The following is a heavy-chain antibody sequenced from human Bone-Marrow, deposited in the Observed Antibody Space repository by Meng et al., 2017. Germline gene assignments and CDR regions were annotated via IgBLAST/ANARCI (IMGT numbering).Heavy chain of an antibody. CDR2: ISSSGSTI. Sequence: GGSFVKSGVVMRLSCAASGLTFRDYYMSSIPQAPGKGLKWVSSISSSGSTIYYADSVKGRFTISRDNAKNSLYLQMNSLRAEDTAVYYCARQLGATDYWGQGTLVTVSS. CDR1: GLTFRDYY. D-gene: IGHD1-26*01. J-gene: IGHJ4*02. V-gene: IGHV3-11*01. CDR3: ARQLGATDY.